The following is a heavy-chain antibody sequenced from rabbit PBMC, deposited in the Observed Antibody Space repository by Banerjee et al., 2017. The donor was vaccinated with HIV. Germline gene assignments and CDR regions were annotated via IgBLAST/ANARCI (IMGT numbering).Heavy chain of an antibody. D-gene: IGHD6-1*01. Sequence: QQQLEESGGGLVKPGGTLTLTCKASGIDFSSYYYMCWVRQAPGKGLEWIACIDTGSRGYTWYASWAKGRFTISKTSSTTVTLQMTSLTAADTATYFCARKSNNDGYGYVHKLWGPGTLVTVS. CDR1: GIDFSSYYY. CDR3: ARKSNNDGYGYVHKL. CDR2: IDTGSRGYT. J-gene: IGHJ4*01. V-gene: IGHV1S45*01.